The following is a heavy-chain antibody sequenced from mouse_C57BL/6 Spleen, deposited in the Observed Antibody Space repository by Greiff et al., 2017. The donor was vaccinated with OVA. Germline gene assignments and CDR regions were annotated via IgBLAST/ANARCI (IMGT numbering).Heavy chain of an antibody. J-gene: IGHJ4*01. D-gene: IGHD1-1*01. CDR3: SRYDYGSSSYAMDY. Sequence: QVQLQQPGAELVKPGASVKLSCKASGYTFTSYWMHWVKQRPGRGLEWIGRIDPNSGGTKYNEKFKSKATLTADKPSSTASLQLSSLTSEDSAVYYCSRYDYGSSSYAMDYWGQGTSVTVSS. CDR2: IDPNSGGT. CDR1: GYTFTSYW. V-gene: IGHV1-72*01.